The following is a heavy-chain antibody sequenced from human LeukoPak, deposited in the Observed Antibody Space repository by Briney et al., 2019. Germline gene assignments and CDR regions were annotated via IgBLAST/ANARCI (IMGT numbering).Heavy chain of an antibody. V-gene: IGHV1-69*05. J-gene: IGHJ3*02. D-gene: IGHD2-15*01. CDR2: IIPIFGTA. Sequence: VASVKVSCKASGGTFSSYAISWVRQAPGQGLEWMGGIIPIFGTANYAQKFQGRVTITTDESTSTAHMELSSLRSEDTAVYHCARVRYCSGGSCYRSVAFDIWGQGTMVTVSS. CDR3: ARVRYCSGGSCYRSVAFDI. CDR1: GGTFSSYA.